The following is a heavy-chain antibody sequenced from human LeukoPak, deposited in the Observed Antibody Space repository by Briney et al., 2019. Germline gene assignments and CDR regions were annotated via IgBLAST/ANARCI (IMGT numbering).Heavy chain of an antibody. D-gene: IGHD1-1*01. Sequence: PGGSLRLSCAASGSTFSTYWMNWVRQAPGKGLEWVANIKQDGSEKYYVDSVKGRFTISRDNAKNSLYLQMNSLRVEDTAVYYCASGWKEDNWGQGTLVTVSS. J-gene: IGHJ4*02. CDR3: ASGWKEDN. CDR1: GSTFSTYW. V-gene: IGHV3-7*05. CDR2: IKQDGSEK.